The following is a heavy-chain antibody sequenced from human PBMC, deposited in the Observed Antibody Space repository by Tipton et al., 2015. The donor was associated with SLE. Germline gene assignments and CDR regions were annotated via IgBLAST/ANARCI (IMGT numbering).Heavy chain of an antibody. V-gene: IGHV4-34*01. CDR3: ARGRLERRRRDFDY. D-gene: IGHD1-1*01. CDR2: INHSGST. CDR1: GGSLSGYY. J-gene: IGHJ4*02. Sequence: TLSLTCTASGGSLSGYYWSWIRQPPGKGLEWIGEINHSGSTNYNPSLKSRVTISVDTSKNQFSLKLSSVTAADTAVYYCARGRLERRRRDFDYWGQGTLVTVSS.